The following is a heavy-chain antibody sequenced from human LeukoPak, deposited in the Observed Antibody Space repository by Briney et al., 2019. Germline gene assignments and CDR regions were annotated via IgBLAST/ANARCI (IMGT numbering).Heavy chain of an antibody. V-gene: IGHV1-24*01. D-gene: IGHD3-9*01. J-gene: IGHJ3*02. CDR3: ATGKIPATYYDILPWNRAFDI. Sequence: AASVKVSCKVSGYTLTELSMHWVRQAPGKGLEWMGGFDPEDGETIYAQKFQGRVTMTEDTSTDTAYMELSSLRSEDTAVYYCATGKIPATYYDILPWNRAFDIWGQGTMVTVSS. CDR2: FDPEDGET. CDR1: GYTLTELS.